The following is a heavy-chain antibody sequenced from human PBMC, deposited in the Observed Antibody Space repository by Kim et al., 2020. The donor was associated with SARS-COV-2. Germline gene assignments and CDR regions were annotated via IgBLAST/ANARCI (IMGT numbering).Heavy chain of an antibody. J-gene: IGHJ6*02. CDR3: AKSVAGFSQNDLDV. V-gene: IGHV3-23*01. CDR2: ITSSGASP. CDR1: GFTFSTYA. Sequence: GGSLRLSCVASGFTFSTYAMTWVRQAPGKGLEWVSLITSSGASPYYADSVKGRFTISRDNSENTLYLQMDRLRGEDTAVYYCAKSVAGFSQNDLDVWGQGTTVTVSS. D-gene: IGHD6-19*01.